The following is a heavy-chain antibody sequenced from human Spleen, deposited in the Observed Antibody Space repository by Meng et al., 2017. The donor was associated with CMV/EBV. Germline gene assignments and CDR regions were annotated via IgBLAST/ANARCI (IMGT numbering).Heavy chain of an antibody. CDR2: INWNGGSA. V-gene: IGHV3-20*01. CDR1: GDSISDINYY. D-gene: IGHD3-10*01. J-gene: IGHJ4*02. CDR3: ARDPAPGFGEFDY. Sequence: ETLSLTCTVSGDSISDINYYWSWIRQPPEKGLEWVSGINWNGGSAGYADSVQGRFTISRDNAKNFLYLQMNSLRAEDTALYHCARDPAPGFGEFDYWGQGLLVTVSS.